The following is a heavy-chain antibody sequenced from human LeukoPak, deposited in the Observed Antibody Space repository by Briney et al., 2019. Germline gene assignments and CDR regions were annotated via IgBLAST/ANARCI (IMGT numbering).Heavy chain of an antibody. CDR1: GGSISRYY. D-gene: IGHD3-3*01. J-gene: IGHJ5*02. Sequence: KPSETLSLTCTVSGGSISRYYWSWIRQPPGKGLEWIGYICYSGSTNYNPSLKSRVTISVDTSKNQFSLKLSSVTAADTAVYYCARADSDFWSGYFNWFDPWGQGTLVTVSS. CDR2: ICYSGST. V-gene: IGHV4-59*01. CDR3: ARADSDFWSGYFNWFDP.